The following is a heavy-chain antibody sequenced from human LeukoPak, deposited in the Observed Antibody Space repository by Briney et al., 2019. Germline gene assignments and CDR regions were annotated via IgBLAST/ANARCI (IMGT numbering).Heavy chain of an antibody. CDR3: ARGRSEEPHGDWFDP. Sequence: PSGTLSLTCAVSGGSISSSDWWSWVRQPPGKGLEWIGEIYHSGSTNYNPSLKSRVTISVDKSKNQFSLKLSSVTAADTAVYYCARGRSEEPHGDWFDPWGQGTLVTVSS. D-gene: IGHD1-26*01. J-gene: IGHJ5*02. CDR2: IYHSGST. V-gene: IGHV4-4*02. CDR1: GGSISSSDW.